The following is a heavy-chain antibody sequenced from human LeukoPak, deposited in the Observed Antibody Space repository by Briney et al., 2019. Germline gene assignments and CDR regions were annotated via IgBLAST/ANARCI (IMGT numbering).Heavy chain of an antibody. V-gene: IGHV4-4*07. CDR1: GGSISSYY. Sequence: SETLSLTCTVSGGSISSYYWSWIRQPAGKGLEWIGRIYSSGSTNYNPSLKSRVTISVDTSKNQFSLKLSSVTAADTAVYYCARQGYYKALGYWGQGALVTVSS. CDR3: ARQGYYKALGY. D-gene: IGHD3-22*01. CDR2: IYSSGST. J-gene: IGHJ4*02.